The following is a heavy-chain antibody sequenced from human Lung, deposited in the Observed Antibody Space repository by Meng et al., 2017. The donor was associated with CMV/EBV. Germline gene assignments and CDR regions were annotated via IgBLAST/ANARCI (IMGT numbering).Heavy chain of an antibody. V-gene: IGHV3-23*01. CDR3: AKDAGYNWNGLFDY. CDR2: ISGSGGST. CDR1: GVTFSSYA. Sequence: ASGVTFSSYAMSWVRQAPGKGLEWVSAISGSGGSTYYADSVKGRFTISRDNSKNTLYLQMNSLRAEDTAVYYCAKDAGYNWNGLFDYWGQGTLVSVSS. D-gene: IGHD1-20*01. J-gene: IGHJ4*02.